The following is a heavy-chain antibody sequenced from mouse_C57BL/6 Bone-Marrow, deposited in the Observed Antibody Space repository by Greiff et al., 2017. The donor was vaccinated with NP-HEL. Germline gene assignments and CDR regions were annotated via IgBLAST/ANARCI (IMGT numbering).Heavy chain of an antibody. CDR1: GFTFSSYG. Sequence: EVKLVESGGDLVKPGGSLKLSCAASGFTFSSYGMSWVRQTPDKRLEWVATISSGGSYPYYPDSVKGLCTISRDNAKNTLYLQMSSLKSDDTAMYYCARQDSNYENYAMDYWGQGTSVTVSS. CDR3: ARQDSNYENYAMDY. J-gene: IGHJ4*01. CDR2: ISSGGSYP. V-gene: IGHV5-6*01. D-gene: IGHD2-5*01.